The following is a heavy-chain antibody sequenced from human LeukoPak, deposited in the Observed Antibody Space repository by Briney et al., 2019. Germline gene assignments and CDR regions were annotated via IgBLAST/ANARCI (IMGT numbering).Heavy chain of an antibody. CDR2: IIPILGIA. D-gene: IGHD6-13*01. V-gene: IGHV1-69*04. CDR1: GGTFSSYA. J-gene: IGHJ4*02. CDR3: ARSPPPRYSSISDY. Sequence: SVKVSCKASGGTFSSYASSWVRQAPGQGLEWMGRIIPILGIANYAQKFQGRVTITADKSTSTAYMELSSLRSEDTAVYYCARSPPPRYSSISDYWGQGTLVTVSS.